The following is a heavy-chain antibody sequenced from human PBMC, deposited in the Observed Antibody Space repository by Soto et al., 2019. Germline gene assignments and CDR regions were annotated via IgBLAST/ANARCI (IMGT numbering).Heavy chain of an antibody. CDR2: ISGSGGST. D-gene: IGHD3-22*01. V-gene: IGHV3-23*01. CDR1: GFTFSSYA. CDR3: ATVNDSSSYYLAAPYYFDY. J-gene: IGHJ4*02. Sequence: GGSLRLSCAASGFTFSSYAMSWVRQAPGKGLEWVSAISGSGGSTYYADSVKGRFTISRDNSKNTLYLQMNSLRAEDTAVYDCATVNDSSSYYLAAPYYFDYWGQGTLVTVSS.